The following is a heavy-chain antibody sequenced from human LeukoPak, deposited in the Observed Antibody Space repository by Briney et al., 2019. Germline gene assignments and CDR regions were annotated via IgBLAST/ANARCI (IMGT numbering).Heavy chain of an antibody. CDR2: IYYSGST. D-gene: IGHD2-15*01. CDR1: GGSISSYY. V-gene: IGHV4-59*01. J-gene: IGHJ5*02. CDR3: ARGGYGNNWFDP. Sequence: PSETLSLTCTVSGGSISSYYWSWIRQPPGKGLEWIGYIYYSGSTNYNPSLKSRVTISVDTSKNQFSLKLSSVTAADTAVYYRARGGYGNNWFDPWGQGTLVTVSS.